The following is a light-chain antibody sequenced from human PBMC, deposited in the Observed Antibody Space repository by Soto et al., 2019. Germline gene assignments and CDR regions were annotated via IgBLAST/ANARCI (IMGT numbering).Light chain of an antibody. Sequence: EIVITQSPATLSVSPGERATLSCRASQSVSSNLAWHQQKPGQAPRILMYDASTRATGIPARFSGSGSGTEFTLTISSLQSEDFAVYYCQQYNQGITFGQGTRLEIK. CDR1: QSVSSN. J-gene: IGKJ5*01. CDR3: QQYNQGIT. V-gene: IGKV3-15*01. CDR2: DAS.